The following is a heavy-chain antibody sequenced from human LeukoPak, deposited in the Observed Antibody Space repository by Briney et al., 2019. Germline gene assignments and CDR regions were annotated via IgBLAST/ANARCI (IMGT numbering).Heavy chain of an antibody. J-gene: IGHJ4*02. D-gene: IGHD5-12*01. Sequence: GGSLRLSCAASGLSSSSYEMNWVRQAPGKGLEWISYISSTGSAIFYADSVRGRFTISRDSAKNSLYLQMNSLRAEDTAFYYCATKGGFADWGQGTLVTVSS. V-gene: IGHV3-48*03. CDR2: ISSTGSAI. CDR3: ATKGGFAD. CDR1: GLSSSSYE.